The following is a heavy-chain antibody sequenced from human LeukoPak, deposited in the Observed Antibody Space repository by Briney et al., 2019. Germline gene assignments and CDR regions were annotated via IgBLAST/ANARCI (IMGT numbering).Heavy chain of an antibody. D-gene: IGHD6-19*01. CDR2: ISGSGGST. Sequence: GGSLRLSCAASGFTFSSYAMNWVRQAPGKGLEWVSTISGSGGSTYYADSVKGRFTISRDNSKNTLYLQMNSLRADDTAVYYCARVTSSGWYTLDYWGQGTLVTVSS. V-gene: IGHV3-23*01. J-gene: IGHJ4*02. CDR3: ARVTSSGWYTLDY. CDR1: GFTFSSYA.